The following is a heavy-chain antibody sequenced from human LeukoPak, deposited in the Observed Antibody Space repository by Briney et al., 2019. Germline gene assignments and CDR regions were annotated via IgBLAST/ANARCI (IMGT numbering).Heavy chain of an antibody. D-gene: IGHD5-18*01. CDR1: GFTFSSYG. CDR3: AKGPRSYSQRLFDY. CDR2: ISYDGSNK. J-gene: IGHJ4*02. Sequence: PGGSLRLSCAASGFTFSSYGMHWVRQAPGKGLEWVAVISYDGSNKYYADSVKGRFTISRDNSKNTLYLQMNSLRAEDTAVYYCAKGPRSYSQRLFDYWGQGTPVTVSS. V-gene: IGHV3-30*18.